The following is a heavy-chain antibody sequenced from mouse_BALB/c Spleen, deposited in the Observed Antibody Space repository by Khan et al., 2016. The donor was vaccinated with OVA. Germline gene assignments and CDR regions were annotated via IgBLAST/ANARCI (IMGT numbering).Heavy chain of an antibody. V-gene: IGHV5-15*02. CDR2: ISDLAYTF. J-gene: IGHJ3*01. Sequence: EVELVESGGGLVQPGGSRKLSCAASGSTFSDYGMAWVRQAPGKGPEWVAFISDLAYTFYYADTVTGRFTLSRENAKNTLYLEMSSLRSGDTAMYYCARGGGTAPFAYWGQGTLVTVSA. D-gene: IGHD1-2*01. CDR3: ARGGGTAPFAY. CDR1: GSTFSDYG.